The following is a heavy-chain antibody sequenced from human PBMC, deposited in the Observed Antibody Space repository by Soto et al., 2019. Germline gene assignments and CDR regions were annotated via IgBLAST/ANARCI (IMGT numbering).Heavy chain of an antibody. D-gene: IGHD4-17*01. J-gene: IGHJ3*02. CDR2: MNPNSGNT. V-gene: IGHV1-8*01. CDR1: GYTFTSYD. CDR3: ERDLMTTGAFDI. Sequence: QVQLVQSGAEVKKPGASVKVSCKASGYTFTSYDINWVRQATGQGLEWMGWMNPNSGNTGYAQKFQGRVTMTRNTSTSTAYMELSSLSSEDTAVYYCERDLMTTGAFDIWGQGTMVTVSS.